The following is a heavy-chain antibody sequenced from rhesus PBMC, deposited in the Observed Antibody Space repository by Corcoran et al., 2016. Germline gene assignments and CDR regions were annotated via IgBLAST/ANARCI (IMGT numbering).Heavy chain of an antibody. CDR3: ARDTGIQRVGAFDF. J-gene: IGHJ3*01. Sequence: QVQLQESGPGLVKPSETLSLTCAVSGYSISGYYWSWIRPAPGKGLEWIGYITYNGSTSYNPSLKSRVTISRHTSKNQFSLKLSSVTAADTAVYYCARDTGIQRVGAFDFWGQGLRVTVSS. V-gene: IGHV4-122*02. CDR2: ITYNGST. CDR1: GYSISGYY. D-gene: IGHD5-42*01.